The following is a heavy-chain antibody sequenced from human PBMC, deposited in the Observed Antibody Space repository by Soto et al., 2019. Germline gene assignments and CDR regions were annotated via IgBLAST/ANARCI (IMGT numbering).Heavy chain of an antibody. D-gene: IGHD3-10*01. CDR3: ASSISSGALYYYYYGIDF. V-gene: IGHV4-30-2*01. CDR2: IYHSGST. J-gene: IGHJ6*02. CDR1: GGSIISGGYS. Sequence: TLSLTFAVSGGSIISGGYSWIWIRQTPGKGLEWIGYIYHSGSTYYNPSLKSRVTISVDRSKNQLSLKLSSVTAADAAVYYCASSISSGALYYYYYGIDFWGHGTTVTVSS.